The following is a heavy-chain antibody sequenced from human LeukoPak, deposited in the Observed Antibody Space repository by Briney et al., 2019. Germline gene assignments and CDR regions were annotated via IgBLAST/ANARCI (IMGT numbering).Heavy chain of an antibody. CDR2: INHSGST. CDR3: ARKSTSLYGHFDY. CDR1: GGSFSGYY. J-gene: IGHJ4*02. Sequence: PSETLSLTCAVYGGSFSGYYWSWIRQPPGKGLEWIGEINHSGSTNYNPSLKGRVTISVDTSKNQFSLKLSSVTAADTAVYYCARKSTSLYGHFDYWGQGTLVTVSS. V-gene: IGHV4-34*01. D-gene: IGHD2/OR15-2a*01.